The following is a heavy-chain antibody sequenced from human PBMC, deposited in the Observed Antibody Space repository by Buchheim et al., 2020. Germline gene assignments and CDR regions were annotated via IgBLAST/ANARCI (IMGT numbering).Heavy chain of an antibody. CDR1: ESTFTSSN. D-gene: IGHD2-15*01. CDR3: AILVRGI. Sequence: EVQLVESGGGFVQPGGSLSLSCAASESTFTSSNMIWVRQAPGKGLQWVSYIDTSSKIIHYEDSVKGRFTISRDNDKNSLFLQMNSLRAEDTAMYYCAILVRGIWGQGTL. CDR2: IDTSSKII. J-gene: IGHJ4*02. V-gene: IGHV3-48*01.